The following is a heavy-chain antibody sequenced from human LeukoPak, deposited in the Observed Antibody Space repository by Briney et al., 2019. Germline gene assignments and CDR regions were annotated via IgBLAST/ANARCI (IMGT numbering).Heavy chain of an antibody. J-gene: IGHJ4*02. CDR1: GGSIANTEDH. CDR2: TSYRDYP. Sequence: SETLSLTCTVSGGSIANTEDHWTWIRQHPGKGLEWIGYTSYRDYPDSNPSLKSRVTISLDTSKNQFSLELRSVTAADTAVYYCAREPTQPLRFGEFHPFDNWGQGTLVTVSS. CDR3: AREPTQPLRFGEFHPFDN. V-gene: IGHV4-31*03. D-gene: IGHD3-10*01.